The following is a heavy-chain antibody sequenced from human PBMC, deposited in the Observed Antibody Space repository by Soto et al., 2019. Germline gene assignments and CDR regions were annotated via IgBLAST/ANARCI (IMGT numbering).Heavy chain of an antibody. CDR1: GFTFTSSA. V-gene: IGHV1-58*01. D-gene: IGHD6-6*01. CDR3: AADLWQLVGVGYFDY. CDR2: IVVGSGNT. J-gene: IGHJ4*02. Sequence: SVKVSCKASGFTFTSSAVQWVRQARGQRLEWIGWIVVGSGNTNYAQKFQERVTITRDMSTSTAYMELSSLRSEDTAVYYCAADLWQLVGVGYFDYWGQGTLVTVS.